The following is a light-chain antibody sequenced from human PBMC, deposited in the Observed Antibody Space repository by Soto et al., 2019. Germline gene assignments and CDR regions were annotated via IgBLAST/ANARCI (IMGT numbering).Light chain of an antibody. J-gene: IGLJ3*02. Sequence: QSALTQPASVSGSPGQSITISCTGTSSDVGGYNYVSWYQQHPGKAPKLMIYEVSNRPSGISDRFSGSKSGDTASLTISGLQAEDEADYYCISYIPSTTTHWVFGGGTKVTVL. V-gene: IGLV2-14*01. CDR1: SSDVGGYNY. CDR2: EVS. CDR3: ISYIPSTTTHWV.